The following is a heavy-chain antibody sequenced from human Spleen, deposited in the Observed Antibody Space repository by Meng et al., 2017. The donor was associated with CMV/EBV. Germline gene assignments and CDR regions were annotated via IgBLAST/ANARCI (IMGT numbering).Heavy chain of an antibody. J-gene: IGHJ1*01. CDR2: INHSGST. Sequence: ESLKISCAASGLTVSSNYMSWVRQAPGKGLEWIGEINHSGSTNYNPSLKSRVTISVDTSKNQFSLKLSSVTAADTAVYYCARAVPTYSSSWYGEYFQHWGQGTLVTVSS. CDR1: GLTVSSNY. CDR3: ARAVPTYSSSWYGEYFQH. V-gene: IGHV4-34*01. D-gene: IGHD6-13*01.